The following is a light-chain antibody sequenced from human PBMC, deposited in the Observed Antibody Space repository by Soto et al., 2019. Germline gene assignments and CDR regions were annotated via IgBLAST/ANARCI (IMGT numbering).Light chain of an antibody. J-gene: IGLJ1*01. CDR1: NSDVGGYNY. CDR3: SSYAGSSNI. V-gene: IGLV2-8*01. CDR2: EVN. Sequence: QSALTQPPSASGSPGQSVAISCTGTNSDVGGYNYVSWYQQHPGKAPKLMIYEVNKRPSGVPDRFSGSKSGNTASLTVSGLQAEDEADYYCSSYAGSSNIFGTGTKLTVL.